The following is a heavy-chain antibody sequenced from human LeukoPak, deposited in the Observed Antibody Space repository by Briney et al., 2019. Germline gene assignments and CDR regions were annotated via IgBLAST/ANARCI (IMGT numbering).Heavy chain of an antibody. V-gene: IGHV3-74*01. D-gene: IGHD5-24*01. J-gene: IGHJ6*03. CDR2: IKSDGTGA. CDR1: GFSFSNYW. Sequence: GGSLRLSCAASGFSFSNYWMDRAREVPEKGLEWVSRIKSDGTGATYAGSVNGRFTISRDNAENTLYLQMNSLRAEDTAIYYCARDRDGPNYYMDVWGKGTTVTVSS. CDR3: ARDRDGPNYYMDV.